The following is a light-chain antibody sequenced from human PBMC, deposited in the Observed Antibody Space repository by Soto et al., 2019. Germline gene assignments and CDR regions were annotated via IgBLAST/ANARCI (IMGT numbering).Light chain of an antibody. CDR1: QSFSSSY. Sequence: EIALRPTSGSLDLSPGERATLSCSASQSFSSSYLAWYQQNPGQAPRLLIYGASSRATGIPDRFIGSGSGTGFTLTISRLEPEDFAVYYCQQYGSSRLTYGGGTKVDIK. V-gene: IGKV3-20*01. CDR2: GAS. CDR3: QQYGSSRLT. J-gene: IGKJ4*01.